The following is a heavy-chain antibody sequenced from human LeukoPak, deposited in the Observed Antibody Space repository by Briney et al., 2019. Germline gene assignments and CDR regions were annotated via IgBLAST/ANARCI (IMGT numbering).Heavy chain of an antibody. CDR1: GGSISSYY. CDR3: ARGQYRPVVTPYYYYGMDV. Sequence: SETLSLTCTVSGGSISSYYWSWIRQPAGRGLEWIGRVYTDGTTSYNPSLKSRVTMSVDTSKNQFSLKLSSVTAADTAVYYCARGQYRPVVTPYYYYGMDVWGQGTTVTVSS. J-gene: IGHJ6*02. CDR2: VYTDGTT. V-gene: IGHV4-4*07. D-gene: IGHD3-22*01.